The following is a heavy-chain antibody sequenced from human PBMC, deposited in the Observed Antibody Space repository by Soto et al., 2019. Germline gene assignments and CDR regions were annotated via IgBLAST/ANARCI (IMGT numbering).Heavy chain of an antibody. CDR3: ARVPDY. D-gene: IGHD2-2*01. CDR2: ISYSGST. V-gene: IGHV4-59*08. CDR1: GGSISGYY. Sequence: SETLSLTCTVSGGSISGYYWSWIRQSPEKGLEYIGYISYSGSTNYNPSLKSRVTTSLDTSKNQFSLKLSSVTAADTAIYYCARVPDYWGQGMLVTVSS. J-gene: IGHJ4*02.